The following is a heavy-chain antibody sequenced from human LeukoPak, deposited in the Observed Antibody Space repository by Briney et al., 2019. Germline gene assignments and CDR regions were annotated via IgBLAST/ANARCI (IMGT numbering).Heavy chain of an antibody. J-gene: IGHJ4*02. V-gene: IGHV1-3*01. Sequence: ASVKVSCKASGYTFTGYAMHWVRQAPGQRLEWMGWINAGNGNTKYSQKFQGRVTITRDTSASTAYMELSSLRSEDTAVYYCARGLSGSYYFDYWGQGTLVTVSS. CDR1: GYTFTGYA. CDR2: INAGNGNT. CDR3: ARGLSGSYYFDY. D-gene: IGHD1-26*01.